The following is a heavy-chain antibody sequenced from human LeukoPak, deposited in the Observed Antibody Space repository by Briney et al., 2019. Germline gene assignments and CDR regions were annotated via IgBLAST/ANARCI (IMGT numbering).Heavy chain of an antibody. CDR3: VRRGGRFDT. V-gene: IGHV4-4*09. CDR2: IYSSGST. J-gene: IGHJ5*02. Sequence: SETLSLTCTVSGGSISGSYWSWIRQPPGKGLEWIGYIYSSGSTNYNPSLKNRVTIGVDTSRNQFSLKLSSVTAADTAVYYCVRRGGRFDTWGQGTLVTVSS. CDR1: GGSISGSY.